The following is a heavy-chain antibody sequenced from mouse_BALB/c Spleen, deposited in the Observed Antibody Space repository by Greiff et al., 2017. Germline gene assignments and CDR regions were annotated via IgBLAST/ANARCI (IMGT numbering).Heavy chain of an antibody. V-gene: IGHV5-9-4*01. D-gene: IGHD2-14*01. J-gene: IGHJ4*01. CDR1: GFTFSSYA. CDR2: ISSGGSYT. Sequence: EVKLMESGGGLVKPGGSLKLSCAASGFTFSSYAMSWVRQSPEKRLEWVAEISSGGSYTYYPDTVTGRFTISRDNAKNTLYLEMSSLRSEDTAMYYCARAYYRYDDAMDYWGQGTSVTVSS. CDR3: ARAYYRYDDAMDY.